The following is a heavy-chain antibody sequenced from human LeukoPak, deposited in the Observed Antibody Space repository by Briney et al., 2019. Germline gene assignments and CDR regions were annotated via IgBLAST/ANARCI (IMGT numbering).Heavy chain of an antibody. D-gene: IGHD6-19*01. J-gene: IGHJ3*02. V-gene: IGHV4-59*01. Sequence: PSETLSLTCTVSGGSISSYYWSWIRQPPGKGQEWIGYIYYSGSTNYNPSLKSRVTISVDTSKNQFSLKLSSVTAADTAVYYCARLYSSGWFLYDAFDIWGQGTMVTVSS. CDR3: ARLYSSGWFLYDAFDI. CDR2: IYYSGST. CDR1: GGSISSYY.